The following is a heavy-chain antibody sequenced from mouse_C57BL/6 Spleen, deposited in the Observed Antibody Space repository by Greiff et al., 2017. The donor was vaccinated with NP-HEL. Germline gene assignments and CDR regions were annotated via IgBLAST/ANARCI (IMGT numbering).Heavy chain of an antibody. Sequence: QVQLQHPGAELVRPGTSVKLSCKASGYTFTSYWMHWVKQRPGQGLEWIGVIDPSDSYTNYNQKFKGKATLTVDTSSSTAYMQLSSLTSEDSAVYYCARETAQAFAYWGQGTLVTVSA. V-gene: IGHV1-59*01. D-gene: IGHD3-2*02. J-gene: IGHJ3*01. CDR2: IDPSDSYT. CDR1: GYTFTSYW. CDR3: ARETAQAFAY.